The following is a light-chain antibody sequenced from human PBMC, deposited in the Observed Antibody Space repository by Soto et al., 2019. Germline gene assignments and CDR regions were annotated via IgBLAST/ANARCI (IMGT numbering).Light chain of an antibody. CDR3: QQYNNWPAT. V-gene: IGKV3-15*01. CDR1: QSVSSN. Sequence: EIVXTQSPATLSVSPGERATLSCRASQSVSSNLAWYQQKPGQAPRLLIYGASTRATGIPARFSGSGSGTEFTLTISSLQSEDFAVYYCQQYNNWPATFGGGTKVEIK. CDR2: GAS. J-gene: IGKJ4*01.